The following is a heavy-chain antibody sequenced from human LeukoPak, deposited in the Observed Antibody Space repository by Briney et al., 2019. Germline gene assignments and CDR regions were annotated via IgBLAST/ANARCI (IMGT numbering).Heavy chain of an antibody. D-gene: IGHD6-19*01. Sequence: PGGSPRPSCAASGFTFDDYGMTWVRQAPGKGLEWVSGINWDGGSTGYADSVKGRFTISRDNAKKSLYLQMNSLKAEDTALYYCARGDRSGWYFDYWGQGILVTVSS. V-gene: IGHV3-20*04. CDR2: INWDGGST. CDR3: ARGDRSGWYFDY. J-gene: IGHJ4*02. CDR1: GFTFDDYG.